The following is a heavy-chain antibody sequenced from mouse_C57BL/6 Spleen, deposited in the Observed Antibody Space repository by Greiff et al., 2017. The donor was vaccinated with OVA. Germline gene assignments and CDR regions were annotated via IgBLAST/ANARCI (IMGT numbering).Heavy chain of an antibody. CDR3: ARPGWYCDV. Sequence: VHVKQSGPELVKPGASVKMSCKASGYTFTDYNMHWVKQSHGKSLEWIGYINPNNGGTSYNQKFKGKATLTVNKSSSTAYMELRSLTSEDSAVYYCARPGWYCDVWGTGTTVTVSS. CDR1: GYTFTDYN. V-gene: IGHV1-22*01. CDR2: INPNNGGT. J-gene: IGHJ1*03.